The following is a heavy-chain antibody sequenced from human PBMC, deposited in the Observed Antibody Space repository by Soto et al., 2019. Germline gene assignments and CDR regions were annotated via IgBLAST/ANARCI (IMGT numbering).Heavy chain of an antibody. CDR2: ISYDGSNK. V-gene: IGHV3-30*18. D-gene: IGHD2-2*02. CDR3: AKDPIPQVYYCYYGMDV. J-gene: IGHJ6*02. CDR1: GFTFSSYG. Sequence: GGSLRLSCAASGFTFSSYGMHWVRQAPGKGLEWVAVISYDGSNKYYADSVKGRFTISRDNSKNTLYLQMNSLRAEDTAVYYCAKDPIPQVYYCYYGMDVWGQETTVTVAS.